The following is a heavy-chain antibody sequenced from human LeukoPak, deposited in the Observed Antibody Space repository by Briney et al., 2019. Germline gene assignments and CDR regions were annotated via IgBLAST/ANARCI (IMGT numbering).Heavy chain of an antibody. J-gene: IGHJ3*02. CDR1: GYTFTGYY. CDR3: ARGGLYYVWDAFDI. V-gene: IGHV1-2*02. Sequence: ASVKVSCKASGYTFTGYYMHWVRQAPGQGFEWMGWINPNSGGTNYAQKFQGRVTMTRDTSISTAYMELSRLRSDDTAVYYCARGGLYYVWDAFDIWGQGTMVTVSS. D-gene: IGHD3-16*01. CDR2: INPNSGGT.